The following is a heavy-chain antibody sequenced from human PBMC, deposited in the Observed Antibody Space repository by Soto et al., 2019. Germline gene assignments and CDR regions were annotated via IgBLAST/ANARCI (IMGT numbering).Heavy chain of an antibody. D-gene: IGHD3-22*01. Sequence: GGSLKISCNGSGYSFTSYWIGWVRQMPGKGLEWMGIIYPGDSDTRYSPSFQGQVTISADKSISTAYLQWSSLKASDTAMYYCARHCGDSSGYYYPRDAFDIWGQGTMVTVSS. J-gene: IGHJ3*02. CDR2: IYPGDSDT. V-gene: IGHV5-51*01. CDR3: ARHCGDSSGYYYPRDAFDI. CDR1: GYSFTSYW.